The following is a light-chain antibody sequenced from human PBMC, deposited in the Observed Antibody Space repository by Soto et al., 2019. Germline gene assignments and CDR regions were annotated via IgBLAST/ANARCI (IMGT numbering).Light chain of an antibody. V-gene: IGKV1-5*03. CDR3: QQYNNWPWT. J-gene: IGKJ1*01. Sequence: DIHMTQSPSTLSGSVGDTVTNTCRASQTISSWLAWYQQKPGKAPKLLIYKASTLKSGVPSRFSGSGSGTEFTLTISSLQSEDFAVYYCQQYNNWPWTFGQGTKVDI. CDR1: QTISSW. CDR2: KAS.